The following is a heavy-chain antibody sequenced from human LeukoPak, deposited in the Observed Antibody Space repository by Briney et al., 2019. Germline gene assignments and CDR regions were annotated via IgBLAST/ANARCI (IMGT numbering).Heavy chain of an antibody. CDR1: GFTFSSYS. Sequence: GGSLRLSCAASGFTFSSYSMNWVHQAPGKGLEWVSSISSSSSYIYYADSVKGRFTISRDNAKNSLYLQMNSLRAEDTAVYYCARLARGHCSSTSCYFPFDYWGQGTLVTVSS. CDR2: ISSSSSYI. CDR3: ARLARGHCSSTSCYFPFDY. D-gene: IGHD2-2*01. V-gene: IGHV3-21*01. J-gene: IGHJ4*02.